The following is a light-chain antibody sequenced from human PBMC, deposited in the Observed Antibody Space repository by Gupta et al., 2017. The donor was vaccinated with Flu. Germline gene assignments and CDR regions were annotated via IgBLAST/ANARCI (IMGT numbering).Light chain of an antibody. Sequence: TISCSGRSTNIGACYDVHWYQQLPGAAPKLLIFVNNNRPSGVPDRFSGSKSGTSASLAITALLPEDEADYYCQAYDNTDNGPVVFGGGTKLTVL. CDR3: QAYDNTDNGPVV. V-gene: IGLV1-40*01. J-gene: IGLJ2*01. CDR1: STNIGACYD. CDR2: VNN.